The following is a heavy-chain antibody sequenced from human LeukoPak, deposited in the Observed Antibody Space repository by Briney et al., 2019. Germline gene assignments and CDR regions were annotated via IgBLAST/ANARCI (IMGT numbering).Heavy chain of an antibody. J-gene: IGHJ4*02. CDR3: VKDLPVLHC. Sequence: LEWVAFIQFDGSDKFYAGSVKGRFTISRDNSKNTLYLQMTGLRGDDTAVYYCVKDLPVLHCWGQGTLVTVSS. D-gene: IGHD3-16*01. V-gene: IGHV3-30*02. CDR2: IQFDGSDK.